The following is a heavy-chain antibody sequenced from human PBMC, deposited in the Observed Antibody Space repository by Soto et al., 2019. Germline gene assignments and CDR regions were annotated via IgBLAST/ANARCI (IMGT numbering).Heavy chain of an antibody. D-gene: IGHD3-3*01. J-gene: IGHJ6*02. V-gene: IGHV3-33*03. CDR3: AKDEGRFLRNYFNYGIDV. CDR1: GFDFSDHG. CDR2: ISYDGTAK. Sequence: GESLRLSCAASGFDFSDHGMHWVRQAPGEGLEWVTVISYDGTAKYYKESVKGRFTTSRDNSKKTLYLQIDSLRVEDTAVYYCAKDEGRFLRNYFNYGIDVWGLGTTVTVSS.